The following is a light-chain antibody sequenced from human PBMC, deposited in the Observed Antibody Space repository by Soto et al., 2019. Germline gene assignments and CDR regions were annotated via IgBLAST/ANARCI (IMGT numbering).Light chain of an antibody. J-gene: IGKJ1*01. CDR3: QQYGSSPTWT. V-gene: IGKV3-20*01. CDR1: QSVSSNY. CDR2: GAS. Sequence: ESVLTQSPGTLSLSPGERPTLPCRPGQSVSSNYLAWYQQKPGQAPRLLIYGASTRATGIPDRFSGSGSGTDFTLTISRLEPEDSAVYYCQQYGSSPTWTFGQGTKVDIK.